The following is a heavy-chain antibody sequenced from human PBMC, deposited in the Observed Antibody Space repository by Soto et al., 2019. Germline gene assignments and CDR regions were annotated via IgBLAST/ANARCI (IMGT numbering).Heavy chain of an antibody. CDR2: TYYRSKWNY. D-gene: IGHD1-26*01. V-gene: IGHV6-1*01. Sequence: SQTLSLTCAISGDSVSNKGATWNWVRLSPSRGLEWLGRTYYRSKWNYDYAISVKSRISINPDTSKNQFSLQLNSVTPEDTAGYYCARDPPDFNSGLDYWGQGTVVTVSS. CDR1: GDSVSNKGAT. CDR3: ARDPPDFNSGLDY. J-gene: IGHJ4*02.